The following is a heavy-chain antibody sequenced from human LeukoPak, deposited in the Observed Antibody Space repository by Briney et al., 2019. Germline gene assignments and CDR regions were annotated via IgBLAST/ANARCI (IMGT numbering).Heavy chain of an antibody. D-gene: IGHD3-10*01. CDR1: GYTFTGYY. CDR3: ARDFGEHASKP. Sequence: GASVKVSCKASGYTFTGYYMHWVRQAPGQGLEWMGWINPNSGGTNYARKLQGRVTMTRDTSISTAYMELSRLRSDDTAVYYCARDFGEHASKPWGQGTLVTVSS. J-gene: IGHJ5*02. V-gene: IGHV1-2*02. CDR2: INPNSGGT.